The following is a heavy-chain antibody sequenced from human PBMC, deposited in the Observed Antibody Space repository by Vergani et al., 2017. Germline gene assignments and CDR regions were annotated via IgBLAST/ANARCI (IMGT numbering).Heavy chain of an antibody. J-gene: IGHJ4*02. CDR2: IIPIFGTA. V-gene: IGHV1-69*01. CDR3: AGGYSGSPFSFDY. D-gene: IGHD1-26*01. Sequence: QVQLVQSGAEVKKPGSSVKVSCKASGGTFSSYAISWVRQAPGQGLEWMGGIIPIFGTANYAQKFQGGVTITADESTSTAYMELSSLRYEETAVYYCAGGYSGSPFSFDYWGQGTLVTVSS. CDR1: GGTFSSYA.